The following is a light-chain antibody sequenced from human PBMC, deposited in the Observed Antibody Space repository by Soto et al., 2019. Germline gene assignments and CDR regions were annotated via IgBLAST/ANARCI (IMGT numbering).Light chain of an antibody. CDR1: QSISRW. CDR2: DAS. J-gene: IGKJ5*01. Sequence: IQLTQSPSSLSASVGDTVTITFRASQSISRWLAWYQQKPGKAPKILISDASILENGVPSRFSGTGSGTEFTLTISSLQPDDFATYFCQQYNSFSLITFGQGTRLEI. CDR3: QQYNSFSLIT. V-gene: IGKV1-5*01.